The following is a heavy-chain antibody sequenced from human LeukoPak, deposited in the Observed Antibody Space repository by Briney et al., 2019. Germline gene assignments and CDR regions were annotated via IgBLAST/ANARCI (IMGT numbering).Heavy chain of an antibody. J-gene: IGHJ4*02. CDR1: GGSFSGYY. CDR3: ARRPSGAAGTGYFDY. D-gene: IGHD6-13*01. CDR2: INHSGST. Sequence: SETLSLTCAVYGGSFSGYYWSWIRQPPGKGLEWIGEINHSGSTNYNPSLKSRVTISVDTSKNQFSLKLSSVTAADTAVYYCARRPSGAAGTGYFDYWGQGTLVTVSS. V-gene: IGHV4-34*01.